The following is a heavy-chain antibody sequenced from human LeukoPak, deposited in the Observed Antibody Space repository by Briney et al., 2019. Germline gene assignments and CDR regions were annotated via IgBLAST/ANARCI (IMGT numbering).Heavy chain of an antibody. CDR1: GFTFSNYA. CDR3: ARDQAGSGHYADY. Sequence: GGSLRLSCAASGFTFSNYAMHWVRQAPGKGLEWLAYIRYDGSSKYYADFVKGRFTISRDYSKNTLYLHMNGLRAEDTAVYYCARDQAGSGHYADYWGQGTLVTVSS. V-gene: IGHV3-30*02. D-gene: IGHD3-10*01. J-gene: IGHJ4*02. CDR2: IRYDGSSK.